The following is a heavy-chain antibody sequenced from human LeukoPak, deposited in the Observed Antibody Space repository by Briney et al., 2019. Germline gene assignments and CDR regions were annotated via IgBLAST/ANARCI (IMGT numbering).Heavy chain of an antibody. V-gene: IGHV3-33*06. Sequence: SGGSLRLSCAASGFTFSSYGMHWVRQAPGKGLEWVAVIWYDGSNKYYADSVKGRFTISRDNSKNTLYLQMNSLRAEDTAVYYCAKGRFLEWLASFDYWGQGTLVTVSS. D-gene: IGHD3-3*01. CDR1: GFTFSSYG. J-gene: IGHJ4*02. CDR3: AKGRFLEWLASFDY. CDR2: IWYDGSNK.